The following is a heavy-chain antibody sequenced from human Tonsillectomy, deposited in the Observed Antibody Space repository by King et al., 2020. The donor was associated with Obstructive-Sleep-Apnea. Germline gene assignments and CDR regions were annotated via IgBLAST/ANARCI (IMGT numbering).Heavy chain of an antibody. V-gene: IGHV3-23*04. CDR2: ISGSGGST. J-gene: IGHJ4*02. CDR1: GFPFSSYA. Sequence: VQLVESGGGLVQPGGSLRLSCAASGFPFSSYAMSWVRQAPGKGLEWVSAISGSGGSTYYADSVKGRFTISRDNSKNTLYLKMNSLRAEDTAVYYCATSGRITMVRGARWGQGTLVTVSS. D-gene: IGHD3-10*01. CDR3: ATSGRITMVRGAR.